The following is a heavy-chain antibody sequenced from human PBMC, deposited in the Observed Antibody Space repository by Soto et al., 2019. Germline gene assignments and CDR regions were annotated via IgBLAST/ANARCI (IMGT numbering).Heavy chain of an antibody. Sequence: SETLSLTCAVSGGSISSGGYSWSWIRQPPGKGLEWIGYIYHSGSTYYNPSLKSRVTISVDRSKNQFSLKPSSVTAADTAVYYCARVGAAAGQLDYWGQGTLVTVSA. D-gene: IGHD6-13*01. V-gene: IGHV4-30-2*01. J-gene: IGHJ4*02. CDR3: ARVGAAAGQLDY. CDR2: IYHSGST. CDR1: GGSISSGGYS.